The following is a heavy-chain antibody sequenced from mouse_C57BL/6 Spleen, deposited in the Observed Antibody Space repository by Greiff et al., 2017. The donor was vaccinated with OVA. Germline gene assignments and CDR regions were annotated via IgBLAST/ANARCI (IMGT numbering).Heavy chain of an antibody. J-gene: IGHJ3*01. D-gene: IGHD2-4*01. CDR3: AGDYDEGFAY. CDR2: ISYDGSN. Sequence: VQLKQSGPGLVKPSQSLSLTCSVTGYSITSGYYWNWIRQFPGNKLEWMGYISYDGSNNYNPSLKNRISITRDTSKNQFFLKLNSVTTEDTATYYCAGDYDEGFAYWGQGTLVTVSA. CDR1: GYSITSGYY. V-gene: IGHV3-6*01.